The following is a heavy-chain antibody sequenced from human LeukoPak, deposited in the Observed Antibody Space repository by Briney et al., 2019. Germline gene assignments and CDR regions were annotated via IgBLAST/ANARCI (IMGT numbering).Heavy chain of an antibody. CDR1: GFAFSSYS. V-gene: IGHV3-21*01. Sequence: GGSLRLSCAASGFAFSSYSMNWVRQAPGKGLEWVSSISSSSSYIYYADSVKGRFTISRDNAKNTLYLQMNSLRAEDTAVYYCAKDQSRYSSGWYSYWGQGTLVTVSS. J-gene: IGHJ4*02. CDR2: ISSSSSYI. CDR3: AKDQSRYSSGWYSY. D-gene: IGHD6-19*01.